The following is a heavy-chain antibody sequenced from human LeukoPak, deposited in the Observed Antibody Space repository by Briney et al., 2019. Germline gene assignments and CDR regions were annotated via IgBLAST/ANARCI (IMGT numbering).Heavy chain of an antibody. CDR2: ISSSSAYI. CDR3: AKERIAGKKNDAFDI. CDR1: GFTFSSYA. D-gene: IGHD6-13*01. Sequence: GGSLRLSCAASGFTFSSYAMSWVRQAPGKGLEWVSSISSSSAYIYFADSVKGRFTISRDDAKNLLYLEMNSLRAEDTAVYYCAKERIAGKKNDAFDIWGQGTMVTVSS. J-gene: IGHJ3*02. V-gene: IGHV3-21*04.